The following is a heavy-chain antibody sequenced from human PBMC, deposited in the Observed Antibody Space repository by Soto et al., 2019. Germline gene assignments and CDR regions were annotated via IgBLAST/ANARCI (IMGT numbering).Heavy chain of an antibody. CDR2: ISAYNGNT. Sequence: ASVKVSCKASGYTFTSYGISWVGQAAGQGLEWMGWISAYNGNTNYAQKLQGRVTMTTDTSTSTAYMELRSLRSDDTAVYYCARAPDYDILTGYSTQAHHHYYGMEVWGQATTVSVS. CDR3: ARAPDYDILTGYSTQAHHHYYGMEV. CDR1: GYTFTSYG. V-gene: IGHV1-18*01. J-gene: IGHJ6*01. D-gene: IGHD3-9*01.